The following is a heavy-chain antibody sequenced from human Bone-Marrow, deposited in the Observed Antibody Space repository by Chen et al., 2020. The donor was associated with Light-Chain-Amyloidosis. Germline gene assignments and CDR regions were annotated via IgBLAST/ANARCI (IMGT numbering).Heavy chain of an antibody. V-gene: IGHV5-51*01. D-gene: IGHD5-12*01. J-gene: IGHJ4*02. Sequence: EVQLEQSGPEVKKTGESLKISSKGSGYTFPNYWIGWVRQMPGKGLEWMGVIYPDDSDARYSPSFEGQVTISADKSITTAYLQWRSLKASDTAMYYCARRRDGYNFDYWGQGTLVTVSS. CDR1: GYTFPNYW. CDR2: IYPDDSDA. CDR3: ARRRDGYNFDY.